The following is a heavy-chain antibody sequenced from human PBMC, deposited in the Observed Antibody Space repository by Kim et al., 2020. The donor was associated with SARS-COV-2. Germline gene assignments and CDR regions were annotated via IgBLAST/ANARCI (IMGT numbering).Heavy chain of an antibody. V-gene: IGHV4-39*01. CDR1: GGSISSSSYY. CDR2: IYYSGST. J-gene: IGHJ5*02. D-gene: IGHD3-10*01. CDR3: ARLFINWFDP. Sequence: SETLSLTCTVSGGSISSSSYYWGWIRQPPGKGLEWIGSIYYSGSTYYNPSLKSRVTISVDTSKNQFSLKLSSVTAADTAVYYCARLFINWFDPWGQGTLVTVSS.